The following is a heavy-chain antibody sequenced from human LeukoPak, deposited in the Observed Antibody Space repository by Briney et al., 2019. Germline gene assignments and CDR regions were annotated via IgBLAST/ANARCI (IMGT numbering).Heavy chain of an antibody. CDR3: AKEERDYDFWSGYYYNWFDP. CDR1: GFTFSSYG. D-gene: IGHD3-3*01. J-gene: IGHJ5*02. Sequence: GGSLRLSCAASGFTFSSYGMSWVRQAPGKGLEWVSAISGSGGSTYYADSVKGRFTISRDNSKNTLYLQMNSLRAEDTAVYYCAKEERDYDFWSGYYYNWFDPWGQGTLVTVSS. V-gene: IGHV3-23*01. CDR2: ISGSGGST.